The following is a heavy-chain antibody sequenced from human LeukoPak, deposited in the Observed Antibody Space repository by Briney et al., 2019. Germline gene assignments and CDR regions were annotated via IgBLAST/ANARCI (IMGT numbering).Heavy chain of an antibody. CDR1: GYTFTGFY. D-gene: IGHD3-10*01. V-gene: IGHV1-2*02. CDR2: INPNSGVT. J-gene: IGHJ4*02. Sequence: ASVKVSCKASGYTFTGFYMHWVRQAPGQGLEWMGWINPNSGVTNFAQKFQGRVSMTRDTSINTAYMDLASLRSDDTAVYYRTIFGHCITSSCLGDHWGQGTMVTVSS. CDR3: TIFGHCITSSCLGDH.